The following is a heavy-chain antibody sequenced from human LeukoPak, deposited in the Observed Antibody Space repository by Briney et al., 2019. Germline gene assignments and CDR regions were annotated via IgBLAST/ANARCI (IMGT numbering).Heavy chain of an antibody. CDR1: GFTFSDYY. Sequence: GGSLRLSCAASGFTFSDYYVSWIRQAPEKGLEWVSYISSSGSTIYYADSVRGRFTISRDNAKNSLYLQMNSLRAEDTAVYYCARLKGRVVPTSLDPWGQGTLVTVSS. CDR2: ISSSGSTI. V-gene: IGHV3-11*01. J-gene: IGHJ5*02. CDR3: ARLKGRVVPTSLDP. D-gene: IGHD2-2*01.